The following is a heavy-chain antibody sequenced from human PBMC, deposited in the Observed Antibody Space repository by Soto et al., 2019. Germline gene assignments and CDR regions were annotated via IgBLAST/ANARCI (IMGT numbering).Heavy chain of an antibody. J-gene: IGHJ4*02. V-gene: IGHV4-39*01. D-gene: IGHD6-13*01. CDR2: MSYSRST. CDR3: ARVRAAAPYFDY. CDR1: GGSISSNNYY. Sequence: ETLSLTCFVSGGSISSNNYYWGWIRQPPGKGLEWIGSMSYSRSTYYNPSLKSRVTISVDTSKNQFSLRAEDMAVYYCARVRAAAPYFDYWGQGTLVTVSS.